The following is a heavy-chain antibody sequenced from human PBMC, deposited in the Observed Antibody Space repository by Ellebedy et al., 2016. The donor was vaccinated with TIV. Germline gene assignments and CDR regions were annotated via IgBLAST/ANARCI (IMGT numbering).Heavy chain of an antibody. CDR3: ARVGSYYVGYFDY. Sequence: ASVKVSXXASGGTFSSYAISWVRQAPGQGLEWMGWISAYNGNTNYAQKLQGRVTMTTDTSTSTAYMELRSLRSDDTAVYYCARVGSYYVGYFDYWGQGTLVTVSS. J-gene: IGHJ4*02. D-gene: IGHD1-26*01. V-gene: IGHV1-18*01. CDR2: ISAYNGNT. CDR1: GGTFSSYA.